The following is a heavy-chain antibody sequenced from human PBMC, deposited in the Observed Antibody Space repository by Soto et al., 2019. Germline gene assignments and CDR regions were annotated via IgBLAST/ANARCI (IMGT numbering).Heavy chain of an antibody. Sequence: QVQLVQSGAEVKKPGASVKVSCKASGYTFTSYYMHWVRQAPGQGLEWMGIINPSGGSTSYAQKCQGRVTMTRDTSTSTVYMELSSLRSEDTAVYYCARAYGDRAFDIGGQGTMVTVSS. CDR3: ARAYGDRAFDI. CDR2: INPSGGST. J-gene: IGHJ3*02. CDR1: GYTFTSYY. V-gene: IGHV1-46*01. D-gene: IGHD4-17*01.